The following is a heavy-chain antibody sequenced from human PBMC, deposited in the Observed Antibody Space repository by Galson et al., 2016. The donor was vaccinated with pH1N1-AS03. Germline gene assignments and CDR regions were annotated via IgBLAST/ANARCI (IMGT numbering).Heavy chain of an antibody. J-gene: IGHJ3*02. Sequence: SLRLSCAASGFTFSNAWMSWVRQAPGKGLEWVGLIKNRENGRTTDYAAPVKGRFTISRDDSKNTLYLQMNSLKTEDTAVYYCTTDDYGDYRGTGAGTNDAFDMWGQVTMVTVSS. CDR2: IKNRENGRTT. CDR3: TTDDYGDYRGTGAGTNDAFDM. CDR1: GFTFSNAW. D-gene: IGHD4-17*01. V-gene: IGHV3-15*01.